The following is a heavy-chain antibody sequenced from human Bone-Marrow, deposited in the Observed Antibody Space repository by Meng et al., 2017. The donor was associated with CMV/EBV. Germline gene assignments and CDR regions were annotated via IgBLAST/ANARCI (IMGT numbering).Heavy chain of an antibody. CDR1: GYTFTGYY. J-gene: IGHJ6*02. D-gene: IGHD3-10*01. Sequence: ASVKVSCKASGYTFTGYYMHWVRQAPGQGLEWMGWINPNSGGTNYAQKLQGRVTMTRDTSISTAYMELSRLRSDDTAVYYGASGGWSMVRGVISQSYYYYGMDVWGQGTTVTVSS. CDR3: ASGGWSMVRGVISQSYYYYGMDV. V-gene: IGHV1-2*02. CDR2: INPNSGGT.